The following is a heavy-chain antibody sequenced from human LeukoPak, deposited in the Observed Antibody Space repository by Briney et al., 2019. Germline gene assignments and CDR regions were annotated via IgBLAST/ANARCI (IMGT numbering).Heavy chain of an antibody. D-gene: IGHD6-13*01. CDR2: IYYSGST. V-gene: IGHV4-59*01. J-gene: IGHJ4*02. CDR1: GGSISSYY. Sequence: SETLSLTCTVSGGSISSYYWSWIRQPPGKGLEWIGYIYYSGSTNYNPSLKSRVTISVDTSKNQFSLKLSSVTAADTAVYYCARGGRPGIAEVYYWGQGTLVTVSS. CDR3: ARGGRPGIAEVYY.